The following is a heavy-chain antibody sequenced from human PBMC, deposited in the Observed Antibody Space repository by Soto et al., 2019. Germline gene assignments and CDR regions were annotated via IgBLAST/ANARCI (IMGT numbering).Heavy chain of an antibody. CDR1: GYTFTGYY. CDR3: ARDLDAITIFGVVIIPEGYYYGMDV. D-gene: IGHD3-3*01. V-gene: IGHV1-2*04. CDR2: INPNSGGA. J-gene: IGHJ6*02. Sequence: GASVKVSCKASGYTFTGYYMHWVRQAPGQGLEWMGWINPNSGGANYAQKFQGWVTMTTDTSTSTAYMELRSLRSDDTAVYYCARDLDAITIFGVVIIPEGYYYGMDVWGQGTTVTVS.